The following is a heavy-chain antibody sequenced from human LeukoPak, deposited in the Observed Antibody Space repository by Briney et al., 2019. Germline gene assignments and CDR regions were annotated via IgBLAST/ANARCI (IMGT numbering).Heavy chain of an antibody. CDR1: GFTFDDYA. D-gene: IGHD5-18*01. Sequence: PGGSLRLSCVASGFTFDDYAMHWVRPDPGKSLGCVSGISCNSGRIGYADSVKGRFTISRDNAKNSLYLQMNSLRAESTALHYCAKGLIQLWFGGVDYWGQGTLVTVSS. CDR3: AKGLIQLWFGGVDY. J-gene: IGHJ4*02. CDR2: ISCNSGRI. V-gene: IGHV3-9*01.